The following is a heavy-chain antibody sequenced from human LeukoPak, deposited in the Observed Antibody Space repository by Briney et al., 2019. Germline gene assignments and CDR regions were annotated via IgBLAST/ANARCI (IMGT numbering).Heavy chain of an antibody. Sequence: GESLKISCKGSGYSFTSYWIGWVRQMPGKGLEWMGIIYPGDSDTRYSPSFQGQVTISADKSISTAYLQWSSLKASDTAMYYCARIKSDYDILTGYYYDYWGQGTLATVSS. D-gene: IGHD3-9*01. J-gene: IGHJ4*02. CDR3: ARIKSDYDILTGYYYDY. CDR1: GYSFTSYW. V-gene: IGHV5-51*01. CDR2: IYPGDSDT.